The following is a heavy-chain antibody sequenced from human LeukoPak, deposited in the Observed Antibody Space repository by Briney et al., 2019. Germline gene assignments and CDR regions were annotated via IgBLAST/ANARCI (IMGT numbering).Heavy chain of an antibody. Sequence: PSETLSLTCAVYGGSFSGYYWSWIRQPPGKGLEWIGEINHSGSTNYNPSLKSRVTISVDTSKNQFSLKLSSVTAADTAVYYCARVPPERYCSSSSCYYYYYMDVWGKGATVTVSS. CDR1: GGSFSGYY. V-gene: IGHV4-34*01. D-gene: IGHD2-2*01. CDR2: INHSGST. CDR3: ARVPPERYCSSSSCYYYYYMDV. J-gene: IGHJ6*03.